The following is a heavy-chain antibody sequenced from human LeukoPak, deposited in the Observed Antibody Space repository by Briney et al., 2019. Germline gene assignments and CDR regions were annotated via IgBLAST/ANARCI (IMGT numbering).Heavy chain of an antibody. D-gene: IGHD3-10*01. CDR1: GFTFSSYG. V-gene: IGHV3-33*06. J-gene: IGHJ4*02. CDR3: AKRMSWQTFDF. Sequence: GGSLRLSCAASGFTFSSYGMHWVRQAPGKGLEWVAVIWYDGTNTYYADSVKGRFTISRDNSKNTLYLQMNSLRAEDTAVYYCAKRMSWQTFDFWGQGTLVTVSS. CDR2: IWYDGTNT.